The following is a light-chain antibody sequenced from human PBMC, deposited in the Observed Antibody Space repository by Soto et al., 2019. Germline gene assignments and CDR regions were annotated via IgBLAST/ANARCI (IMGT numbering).Light chain of an antibody. CDR3: SQHNAYPRT. CDR1: QGVGNE. Sequence: DIQMTQSPSSLAASVGDRVTITCRASQGVGNEVGWYQQKPGKAPKRLIYAASTLQSGTPSRFSGSGSGTEFTLTISSLQTEDFATYFCSQHNAYPRTFGQGTKVDIK. V-gene: IGKV1-17*01. J-gene: IGKJ1*01. CDR2: AAS.